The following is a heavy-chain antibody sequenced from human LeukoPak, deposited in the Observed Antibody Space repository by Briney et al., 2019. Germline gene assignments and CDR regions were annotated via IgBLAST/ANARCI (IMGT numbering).Heavy chain of an antibody. J-gene: IGHJ6*03. V-gene: IGHV4-59*01. CDR1: GGSISSYY. CDR2: IYYSGST. Sequence: SETLSLTCTVSGGSISSYYWSWIRQPPGKGLEWIGYIYYSGSTNYNPSLKSRVTISVDTSKNQFSLKLSSVIAADTAVYYCARGSPIYDPYYYMDVWGKGTTVTVSS. D-gene: IGHD3-3*01. CDR3: ARGSPIYDPYYYMDV.